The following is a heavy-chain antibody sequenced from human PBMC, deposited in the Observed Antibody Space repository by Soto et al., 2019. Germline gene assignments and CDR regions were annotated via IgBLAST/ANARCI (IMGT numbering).Heavy chain of an antibody. D-gene: IGHD3-16*02. V-gene: IGHV1-46*03. Sequence: ASVKVSCKTSGYDFTRYFIHWVRQAPGQGLEWMVKVNPTGGSPTFGQKFQGRVTVTTDTSTSTVYMELSSLRSDDTAVYYCSRDLSPSWGQGTLVTSPQ. CDR3: SRDLSPS. CDR2: VNPTGGSP. CDR1: GYDFTRYF. J-gene: IGHJ5*02.